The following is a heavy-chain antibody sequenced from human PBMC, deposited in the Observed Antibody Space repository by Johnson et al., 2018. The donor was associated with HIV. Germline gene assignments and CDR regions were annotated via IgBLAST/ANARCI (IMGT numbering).Heavy chain of an antibody. V-gene: IGHV3-30*02. Sequence: QVLLVESGGGVVQPGGSLRLSCAASGFTFSSYGMHWVRQAPGKGLEWVAFIRYDGSNNYYADSVKGRFTISRDNSKNTLYLQMNSLRAGDTAVYYCARAYSGSYINDAFDIWGQGTMVTVSS. D-gene: IGHD1-26*01. CDR1: GFTFSSYG. J-gene: IGHJ3*02. CDR3: ARAYSGSYINDAFDI. CDR2: IRYDGSNN.